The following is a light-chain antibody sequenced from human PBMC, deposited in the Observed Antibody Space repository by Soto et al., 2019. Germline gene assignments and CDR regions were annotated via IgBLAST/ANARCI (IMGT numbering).Light chain of an antibody. CDR1: QSVSRDY. Sequence: EIVLTQSPGTLSLSKGERAALSCRASQSVSRDYLAWYQQKPGQAPRLLIYGASNRATGIPDRFTGSGSGTDFTLTISRLEPEDFAVYYCQQYGRLPLTVGGGTKVETK. CDR3: QQYGRLPLT. V-gene: IGKV3-20*01. J-gene: IGKJ4*01. CDR2: GAS.